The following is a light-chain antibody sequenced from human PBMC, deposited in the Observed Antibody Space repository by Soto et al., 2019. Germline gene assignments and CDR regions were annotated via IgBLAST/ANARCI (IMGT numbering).Light chain of an antibody. J-gene: IGLJ2*01. CDR2: DTN. V-gene: IGLV7-46*01. CDR3: SLSYSGVRV. Sequence: QAVVTQEPSLTVSPGGTVTLTCAPSTGAVATGHYPYWFQQKPGQAPRTLIYDTNNRHSWTPGRFSGSLLGGKAALTFSAALPEDEADYHCSLSYSGVRVFGGGTKLTVL. CDR1: TGAVATGHY.